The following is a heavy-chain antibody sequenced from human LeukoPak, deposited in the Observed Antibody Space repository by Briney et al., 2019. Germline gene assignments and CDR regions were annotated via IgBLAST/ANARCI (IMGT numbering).Heavy chain of an antibody. J-gene: IGHJ4*02. Sequence: SETLSLTCTVSGGSISSYYWTWIRQPPGKGLEWIGYIYYSGSTNYNPSLKSRVTISIDTSKNQFSLKLSSVTAADTAVYYCAREGIAGPDYWGQGTLVTVSS. D-gene: IGHD6-13*01. V-gene: IGHV4-59*01. CDR2: IYYSGST. CDR1: GGSISSYY. CDR3: AREGIAGPDY.